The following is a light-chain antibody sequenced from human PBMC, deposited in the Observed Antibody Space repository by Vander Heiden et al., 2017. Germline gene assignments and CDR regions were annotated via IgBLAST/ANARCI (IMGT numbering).Light chain of an antibody. J-gene: IGKJ4*01. CDR1: EGISTY. V-gene: IGKV1-8*01. Sequence: AIRMTQSPSSFSASPGDRVTITCRASEGISTYLAWYHQKPGKAPKLLISAASTLQSGVPSRLSGSGSGTDFTLTITSLQSEDFATYYCQQYYSYPLTFGGGTKVEIK. CDR3: QQYYSYPLT. CDR2: AAS.